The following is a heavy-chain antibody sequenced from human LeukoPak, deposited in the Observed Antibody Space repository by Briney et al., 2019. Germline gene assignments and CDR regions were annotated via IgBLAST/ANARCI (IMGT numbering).Heavy chain of an antibody. CDR1: GFTFSSYG. D-gene: IGHD3-22*01. J-gene: IGHJ4*02. V-gene: IGHV3-49*04. Sequence: GGSLRLSCAASGFTFSSYGMHWVRQAPGKGLEWVAFIRSRAYEGTVAYAASVKDRFTMSRDTSKNIAYLQMNSLKTEDTAIYYCTRDMYDSSGYPFDYWGRGTQVTVSS. CDR3: TRDMYDSSGYPFDY. CDR2: IRSRAYEGTV.